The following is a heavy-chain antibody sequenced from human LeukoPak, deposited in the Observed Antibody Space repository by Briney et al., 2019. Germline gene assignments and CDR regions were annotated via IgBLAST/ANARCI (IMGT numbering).Heavy chain of an antibody. Sequence: GGSLRLSCAASGFTVSSNYMSWVRQAPGKGLEWVSVIYSGGSTYYADSVKGRFTISRDNSKNTLYLQMNSLRAEDTAVYYCARGEYSSSSAIFDYWGQGTLVTVSS. CDR2: IYSGGST. D-gene: IGHD6-6*01. J-gene: IGHJ4*02. CDR1: GFTVSSNY. V-gene: IGHV3-66*01. CDR3: ARGEYSSSSAIFDY.